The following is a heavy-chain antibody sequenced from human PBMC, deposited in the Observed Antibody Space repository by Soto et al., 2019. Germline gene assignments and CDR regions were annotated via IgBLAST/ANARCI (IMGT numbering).Heavy chain of an antibody. CDR2: VFGNGAGTP. V-gene: IGHV4-4*07. CDR1: GSSFTGDY. J-gene: IGHJ4*02. D-gene: IGHD3-22*01. CDR3: ARDLPPYDRRRQSAGAFED. Sequence: QVQLQESGPGLVRPSETLSLTCSVSGSSFTGDYWSWIRQPAGKGLEWIGRVFGNGAGTPIYNYSLNNRVTMSVDSSTKQFSLKLTSVTAADTAVYFCARDLPPYDRRRQSAGAFEDWGQGILVTVSS.